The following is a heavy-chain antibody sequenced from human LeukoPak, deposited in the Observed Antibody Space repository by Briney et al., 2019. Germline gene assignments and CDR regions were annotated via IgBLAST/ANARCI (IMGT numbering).Heavy chain of an antibody. CDR1: GGSISSGGYY. J-gene: IGHJ4*02. CDR2: IYYSGST. CDR3: ARDRRGSTSVRVDRYFDY. D-gene: IGHD2-2*01. Sequence: SQTLSLTCTVSGGSISSGGYYWSWIRQHPGKGLEWIGYIYYSGSTYYNPSLKSRVTISVGTSKNQFSLKLSSVTAADTAVYYCARDRRGSTSVRVDRYFDYWGQGTLVTVSS. V-gene: IGHV4-31*03.